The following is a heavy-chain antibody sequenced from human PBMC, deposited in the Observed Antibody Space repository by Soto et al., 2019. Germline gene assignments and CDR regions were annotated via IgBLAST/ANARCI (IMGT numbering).Heavy chain of an antibody. CDR3: LRGYRSFDV. CDR2: SRNIDHRYST. J-gene: IGHJ3*01. Sequence: EVQLVESGGDLVQPGGSLRVSCAVSGFTFSDHYMDWVRQAPGKGLEWVARSRNIDHRYSTEYGGSVKGRFIISRDESKNSLNLQMDSLRTEDTAIYYCLRGYRSFDVWGRGTMVTVSS. V-gene: IGHV3-72*01. CDR1: GFTFSDHY. D-gene: IGHD5-18*01.